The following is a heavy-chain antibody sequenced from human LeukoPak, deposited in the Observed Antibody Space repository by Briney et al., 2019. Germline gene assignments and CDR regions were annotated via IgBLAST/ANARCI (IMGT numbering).Heavy chain of an antibody. CDR2: INPNSGGT. D-gene: IGHD3-3*01. CDR3: ARADRITLFDFWSGYLGGYYYYGMDV. J-gene: IGHJ6*02. Sequence: GASVKVSCKASGYTFTGYYMHWVRQAPGQGLEWMGWINPNSGGTNYAQKFQGRVTMTRNTSISTAYMELSSLRSEDTAVYYCARADRITLFDFWSGYLGGYYYYGMDVWGQGTTVTVSS. V-gene: IGHV1-2*02. CDR1: GYTFTGYY.